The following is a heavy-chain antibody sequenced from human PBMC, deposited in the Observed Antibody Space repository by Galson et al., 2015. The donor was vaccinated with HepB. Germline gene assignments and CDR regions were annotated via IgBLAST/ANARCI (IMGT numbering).Heavy chain of an antibody. Sequence: SLRLSCAASGFTFSSYGMHWVRQAPGKGLEWVAVISYDGSNKYYADSVKGRFTISRDNSKNTLYLQMNSLRAEDTAVYYCAKARVTTVGYYYYYGMDVWGQGTTVTVSS. CDR3: AKARVTTVGYYYYYGMDV. CDR1: GFTFSSYG. J-gene: IGHJ6*02. D-gene: IGHD4-17*01. V-gene: IGHV3-30*18. CDR2: ISYDGSNK.